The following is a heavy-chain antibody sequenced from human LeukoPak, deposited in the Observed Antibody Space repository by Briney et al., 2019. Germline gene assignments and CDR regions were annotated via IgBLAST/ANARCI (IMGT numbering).Heavy chain of an antibody. CDR3: ARDDRVVVVPAATYYYYCGMDV. D-gene: IGHD2-2*01. J-gene: IGHJ6*02. CDR1: GYTFTSYG. V-gene: IGHV1-18*01. Sequence: GASVKVSCKASGYTFTSYGISWVRQAPGQGLEWMGWISAYNGNTNYAQKLQGRVTMTTDTSTSTAYMELRSLRSDDTAVYYCARDDRVVVVPAATYYYYCGMDVWGQGTTVTVSS. CDR2: ISAYNGNT.